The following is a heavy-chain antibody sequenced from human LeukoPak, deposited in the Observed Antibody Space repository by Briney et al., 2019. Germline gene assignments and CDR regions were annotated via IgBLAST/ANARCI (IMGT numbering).Heavy chain of an antibody. CDR3: AKDRGYSYGYFDY. CDR1: GFTFSSYA. J-gene: IGHJ4*02. V-gene: IGHV3-43*02. D-gene: IGHD5-18*01. CDR2: ISGDGGST. Sequence: GGSLRLSCATSGFTFSSYAMHWVRQAPGKGLEGVSLISGDGGSTYYADSVKGRFTISRDNSKNSVYLQMNSLRTEDTALYYCAKDRGYSYGYFDYWGQGTLVTVSS.